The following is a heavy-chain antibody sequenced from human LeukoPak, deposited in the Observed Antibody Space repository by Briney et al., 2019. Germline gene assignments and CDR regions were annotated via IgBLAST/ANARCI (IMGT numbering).Heavy chain of an antibody. D-gene: IGHD3-22*01. CDR3: ARVQDYDSSGDY. CDR1: GGTFSSYA. CDR2: IIPILGIA. J-gene: IGHJ4*02. V-gene: IGHV1-69*04. Sequence: SVKVSCKASGGTFSSYAISWVRQAPGQGLEWMGRIIPILGIANYAQKFQGRVTITADNSTSTAYMELSSLRSEDTAVYYCARVQDYDSSGDYWGQGTLVTVSS.